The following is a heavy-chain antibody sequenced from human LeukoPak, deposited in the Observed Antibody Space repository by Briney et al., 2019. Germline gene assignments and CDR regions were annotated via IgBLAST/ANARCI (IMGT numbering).Heavy chain of an antibody. Sequence: GRSLRLSCAASGFTFSSYAMHWVRQAPGKGLEWVAVISYDGSNKYYADSVKGRFTISRDNSKNTLYLQMNSLRAEDTAVYYCARVNSGSYWGYFDYWGQGTLVTVSS. D-gene: IGHD1-26*01. CDR3: ARVNSGSYWGYFDY. V-gene: IGHV3-30*04. CDR2: ISYDGSNK. CDR1: GFTFSSYA. J-gene: IGHJ4*02.